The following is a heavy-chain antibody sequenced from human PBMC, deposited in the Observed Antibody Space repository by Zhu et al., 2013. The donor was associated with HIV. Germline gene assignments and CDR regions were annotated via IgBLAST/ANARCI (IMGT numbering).Heavy chain of an antibody. J-gene: IGHJ4*02. Sequence: QVQLVQSGAEVKKPGSSVKVSCKASGGIFTRDAISWVRQAPGQGLEWMGRIIPIFDTANYAQNFQGRVTITADESTSTVYMELSSLKSEDTAVYYCARETREENKFDYWGQGTLVTVSS. CDR1: GGIFTRDA. V-gene: IGHV1-69*01. CDR3: ARETREENKFDY. CDR2: IIPIFDTA.